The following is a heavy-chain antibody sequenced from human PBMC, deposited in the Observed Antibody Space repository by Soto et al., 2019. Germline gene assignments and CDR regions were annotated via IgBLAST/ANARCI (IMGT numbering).Heavy chain of an antibody. CDR3: AKQRADYGSGADTFYFDS. CDR1: GVTFSNYA. V-gene: IGHV3-23*01. D-gene: IGHD3-10*01. Sequence: GGSLRLSCTVSGVTFSNYAMNWVRQAPGKGLEWVSSLSGSGGTTYYADSVKGRFIISRDNSKNTLYLLMNSLRAEDTALYYCAKQRADYGSGADTFYFDSWGQGALVTVS. J-gene: IGHJ4*02. CDR2: LSGSGGTT.